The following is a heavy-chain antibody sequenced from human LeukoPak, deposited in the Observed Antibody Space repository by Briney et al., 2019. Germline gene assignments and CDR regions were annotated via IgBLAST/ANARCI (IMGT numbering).Heavy chain of an antibody. CDR2: INPNSGGT. J-gene: IGHJ6*02. CDR3: AKDQVVVPAATRYYYYGMDV. D-gene: IGHD2-2*01. V-gene: IGHV1-2*02. CDR1: GYTFTGYY. Sequence: ASVKVSCRASGYTFTGYYMHWVRQAPGQGLEWMGWINPNSGGTKYAQKFQGRVTMTRDTSISTAYMELSRLRSDDTAVYYCAKDQVVVPAATRYYYYGMDVWGQGTTVTVSS.